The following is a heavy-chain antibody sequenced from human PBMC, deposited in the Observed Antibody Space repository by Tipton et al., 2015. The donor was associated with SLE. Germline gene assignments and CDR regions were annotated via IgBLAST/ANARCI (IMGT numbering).Heavy chain of an antibody. CDR1: GATFTTFG. Sequence: SLRLSCAASGATFTTFGMHWVRQAPGKGLEWVAFIGYDGSRQYYADSVKGRLTISRDNSKTTLYLEMDSPRPEDTAMYYCTKNQGVTNDYAGPFDIWGQGTMVTVFS. CDR2: IGYDGSRQ. D-gene: IGHD4-17*01. CDR3: TKNQGVTNDYAGPFDI. J-gene: IGHJ3*02. V-gene: IGHV3-30*02.